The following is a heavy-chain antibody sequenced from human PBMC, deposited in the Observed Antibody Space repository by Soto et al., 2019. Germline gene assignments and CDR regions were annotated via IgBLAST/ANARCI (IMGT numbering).Heavy chain of an antibody. V-gene: IGHV4-39*02. CDR3: ARTIDGYKQIPGAS. D-gene: IGHD5-12*01. Sequence: VSGGSIGDSGFYRGWIRQTPGKGLEWIGSIYYSGRTYYNPALKNRVTISMATSNNHFSLQLRSVTAADTAVYYCARTIDGYKQIPGASWRQGTLVTVSS. J-gene: IGHJ5*02. CDR2: IYYSGRT. CDR1: GGSIGDSGFY.